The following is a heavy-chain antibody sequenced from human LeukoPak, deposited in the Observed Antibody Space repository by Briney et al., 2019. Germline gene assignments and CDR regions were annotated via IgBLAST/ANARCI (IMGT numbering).Heavy chain of an antibody. J-gene: IGHJ4*02. CDR1: GGSISSYY. CDR3: AREVVTAAVPYLFDY. V-gene: IGHV4-4*07. D-gene: IGHD2-2*01. CDR2: IYTSGST. Sequence: SDTLSLTCTVSGGSISSYYWSWLRQPAGKGLERIGRIYTSGSTNYNPSLTSRVTISVDTSKNQFSLKLGSVTAADTAVYACAREVVTAAVPYLFDYCGQGTRATAAS.